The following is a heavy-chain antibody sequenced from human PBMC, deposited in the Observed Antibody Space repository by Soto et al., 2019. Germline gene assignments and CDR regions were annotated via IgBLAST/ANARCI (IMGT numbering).Heavy chain of an antibody. V-gene: IGHV3-7*05. CDR1: EFTFSSYW. J-gene: IGHJ4*02. CDR2: IDGEGGER. CDR3: ARGLYNGSPHLFY. Sequence: GGSLRLSCETSEFTFSSYWMTWVRRTPGRGLEWVANIDGEGGERNYADSVKGRFTISRDNAKKSLFLQMNSLRAEDTAVYYCARGLYNGSPHLFYWGQGTLVTVSS. D-gene: IGHD1-26*01.